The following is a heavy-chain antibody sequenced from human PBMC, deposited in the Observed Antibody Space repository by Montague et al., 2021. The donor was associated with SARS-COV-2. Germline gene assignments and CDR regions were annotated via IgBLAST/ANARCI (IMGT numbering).Heavy chain of an antibody. CDR3: ARVAELDVFSVYYYGLDV. D-gene: IGHD5/OR15-5a*01. J-gene: IGHJ6*02. CDR1: GFSLSTSGMC. CDR2: IHYSGST. Sequence: LVKPTQTLTLTCTFSGFSLSTSGMCVSWIRQPPGKGLEYIGYIHYSGSTNFSPSPNSRVSISLDTSKNQFSLNLRSVTTADTAVYYCARVAELDVFSVYYYGLDVWGQGTTVTVSS. V-gene: IGHV4-61*08.